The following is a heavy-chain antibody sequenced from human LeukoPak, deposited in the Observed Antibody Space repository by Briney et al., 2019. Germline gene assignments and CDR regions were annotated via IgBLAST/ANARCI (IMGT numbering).Heavy chain of an antibody. CDR1: GFTFDDYG. V-gene: IGHV3-53*01. D-gene: IGHD3-10*01. CDR2: IYSGGST. CDR3: ARVRGVIKSFDY. Sequence: AGGSLRLSCAASGFTFDDYGMSWVRQAPGRGLEWVSVIYSGGSTYYADSVKGRFTISRDNSKNTLYLQMNSLRAEDTAVYYCARVRGVIKSFDYWGQGTLVTVSS. J-gene: IGHJ4*02.